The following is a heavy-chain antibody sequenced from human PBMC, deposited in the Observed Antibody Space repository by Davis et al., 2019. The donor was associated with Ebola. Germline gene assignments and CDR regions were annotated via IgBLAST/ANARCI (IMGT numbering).Heavy chain of an antibody. CDR2: INHSGST. V-gene: IGHV4-34*01. CDR1: GGSFSGYY. Sequence: PGGSLRLSCAVYGGSFSGYYWSWIRQPPGKGLEWIGEINHSGSTKYNPSLKSRVTISVDTSKNQFSLKVSSVTAADTAVYYCARLSPLGTTVDYWGQGTLVTVSS. J-gene: IGHJ4*02. D-gene: IGHD1-7*01. CDR3: ARLSPLGTTVDY.